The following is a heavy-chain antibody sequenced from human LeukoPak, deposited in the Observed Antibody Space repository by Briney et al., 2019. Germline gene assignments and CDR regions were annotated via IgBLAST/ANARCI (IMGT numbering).Heavy chain of an antibody. CDR1: GGSFSGYY. J-gene: IGHJ4*02. CDR3: GKFRYGYMGLDS. CDR2: INHSGSI. D-gene: IGHD5-24*01. V-gene: IGHV4-34*01. Sequence: SETLSLTCRVYGGSFSGYYWTWIRQPPGKGLEWIGEINHSGSINYNPSLKSRVIISVDTSKNQFSLNVRSVTAADTAVYYCGKFRYGYMGLDSWGQGTLVTVSS.